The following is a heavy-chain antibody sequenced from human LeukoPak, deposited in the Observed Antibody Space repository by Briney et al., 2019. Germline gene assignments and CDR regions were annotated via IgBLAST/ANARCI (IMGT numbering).Heavy chain of an antibody. Sequence: SVKVSCKASGGTFSSYAISWVRQAPGQGLEWMGGIIPIFGTANYAQKFQGRVTITANESTSTAYMELSSLRSEDTAVYYCARSGGECGGDCYSDFQHWGQGTLVTVSS. D-gene: IGHD2-21*02. J-gene: IGHJ1*01. CDR1: GGTFSSYA. V-gene: IGHV1-69*13. CDR3: ARSGGECGGDCYSDFQH. CDR2: IIPIFGTA.